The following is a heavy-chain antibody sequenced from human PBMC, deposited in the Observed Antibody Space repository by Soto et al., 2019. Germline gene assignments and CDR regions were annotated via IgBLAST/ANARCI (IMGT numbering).Heavy chain of an antibody. Sequence: EVRLLESGGGLVQPGGSLRLSCAASGFTFVNYAMNWVRQAPGKGLEWVATLSGSGTSTYYADSVKGRFTVSRDNSRNTLYLQMNSLRAEDTAVYYCAKGTSNGGWFNPFDYWGQGTLVTVSS. CDR1: GFTFVNYA. CDR3: AKGTSNGGWFNPFDY. CDR2: LSGSGTST. D-gene: IGHD6-19*01. V-gene: IGHV3-23*01. J-gene: IGHJ4*02.